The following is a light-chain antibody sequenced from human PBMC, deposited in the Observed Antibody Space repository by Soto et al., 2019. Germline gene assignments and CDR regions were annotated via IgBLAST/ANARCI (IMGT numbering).Light chain of an antibody. CDR1: QSISSW. CDR3: QQYKTYPYT. Sequence: DIQMTQSPSTLSASLGDRVTITCRASQSISSWLAWYHRKPGKAPKLLIYDASSLQSGVPSRFSGSGSGTEFTLIISSLQPDDFATYYCQQYKTYPYTFGQGTKLDIK. CDR2: DAS. J-gene: IGKJ2*01. V-gene: IGKV1-5*01.